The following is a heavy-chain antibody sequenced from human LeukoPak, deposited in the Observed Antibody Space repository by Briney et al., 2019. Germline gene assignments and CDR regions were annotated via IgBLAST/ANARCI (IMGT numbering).Heavy chain of an antibody. CDR1: GFTFSSYN. Sequence: PGGSLRLSCAASGFTFSSYNMNWVRQAPGKGLEWVSSISSSGNSMYYADSVKGRFTISRDNAKNSLFLQMNSLRAEDTAVYYCARKGDAYGSDSYFYMDVWGKGTAVTVSS. V-gene: IGHV3-21*01. D-gene: IGHD5-24*01. CDR2: ISSSGNSM. CDR3: ARKGDAYGSDSYFYMDV. J-gene: IGHJ6*03.